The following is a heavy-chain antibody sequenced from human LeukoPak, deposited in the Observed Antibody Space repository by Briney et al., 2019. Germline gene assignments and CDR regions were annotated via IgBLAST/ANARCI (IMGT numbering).Heavy chain of an antibody. V-gene: IGHV3-11*03. J-gene: IGHJ5*02. CDR3: ARTLVAAPGSKGGP. CDR2: ISGSSSYT. Sequence: PGGSLRLSCAASGFTFSSYAMSWIRQAPGKGLEWVAYISGSSSYTDYADSVKGRFAISRDNAKNSLYLQMNSLRVEDTAVYYCARTLVAAPGSKGGPWGQGTLVTVSS. D-gene: IGHD6-13*01. CDR1: GFTFSSYA.